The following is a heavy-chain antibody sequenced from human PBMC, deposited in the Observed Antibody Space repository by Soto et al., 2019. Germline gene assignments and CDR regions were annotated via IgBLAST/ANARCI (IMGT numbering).Heavy chain of an antibody. CDR3: ASYSTGSTVGAFDI. V-gene: IGHV4-34*01. CDR2: INHSGST. J-gene: IGHJ3*02. Sequence: KPSETLSLTCAVYGGSFSGYYWSWIRQPPGKGLEWIGEINHSGSTNYNPSLKSRVTISVDTSKNQFSLKLSSVTAADTAVYYCASYSTGSTVGAFDIWGQGTMVTVSS. CDR1: GGSFSGYY. D-gene: IGHD2-15*01.